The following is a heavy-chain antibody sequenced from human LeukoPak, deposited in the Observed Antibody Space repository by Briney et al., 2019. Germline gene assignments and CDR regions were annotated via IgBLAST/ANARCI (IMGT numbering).Heavy chain of an antibody. CDR3: AKDLGLRFGELLSSFDY. Sequence: GGSLRLSCAASGFTFDDYAMHWVRQAPGKGLEWVSGISWNSGSIGYADSVKGRFTISRDNAKNSLYLQMNSLRAEDTALYYCAKDLGLRFGELLSSFDYWGQGTLVTVSS. CDR2: ISWNSGSI. J-gene: IGHJ4*02. V-gene: IGHV3-9*01. D-gene: IGHD3-10*01. CDR1: GFTFDDYA.